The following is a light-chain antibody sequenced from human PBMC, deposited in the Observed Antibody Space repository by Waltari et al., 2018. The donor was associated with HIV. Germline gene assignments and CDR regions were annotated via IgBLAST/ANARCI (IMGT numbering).Light chain of an antibody. CDR3: RQTNRPPNT. J-gene: IGKJ5*01. V-gene: IGKV1-39*01. CDR1: QSINNF. Sequence: DIQLTQSPSSLSASVGDRVTITSRAGQSINNFVNCNSQTPGNAREFLISAASDVQSGFSARFVGSLSGRYYSLSVIRLQADDFAISYCRQTNRPPNTFGQGTRLEF. CDR2: AAS.